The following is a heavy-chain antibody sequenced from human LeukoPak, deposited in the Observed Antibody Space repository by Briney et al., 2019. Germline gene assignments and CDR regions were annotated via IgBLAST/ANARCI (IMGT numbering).Heavy chain of an antibody. CDR3: ATGYLAAAGYDAFDI. D-gene: IGHD6-13*01. V-gene: IGHV1-24*01. Sequence: ASVKVSCKVSGYTLSELSMHWVRQAPGKGLEWVGNFDPEDGEITYAQKFQGRLTMTEDTSTDTAYMELSSLRSADTAVYYCATGYLAAAGYDAFDIWGQGTMVTVSS. CDR1: GYTLSELS. J-gene: IGHJ3*02. CDR2: FDPEDGEI.